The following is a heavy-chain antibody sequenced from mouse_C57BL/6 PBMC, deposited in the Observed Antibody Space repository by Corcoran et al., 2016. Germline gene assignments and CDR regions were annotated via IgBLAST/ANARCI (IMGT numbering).Heavy chain of an antibody. J-gene: IGHJ3*01. CDR1: GYTFTTYG. CDR3: ARGYYGSSSAWFAY. D-gene: IGHD1-1*01. CDR2: INTYSGVP. V-gene: IGHV9-3*01. Sequence: IQLVQSGPELKKPGETVKISCKASGYTFTTYGMSWVKQAPGKGLKWMGWINTYSGVPTYADDFKGRFAFSLETSASTAYLQINNLKNEDTATYFCARGYYGSSSAWFAYWGQGTLVTVSA.